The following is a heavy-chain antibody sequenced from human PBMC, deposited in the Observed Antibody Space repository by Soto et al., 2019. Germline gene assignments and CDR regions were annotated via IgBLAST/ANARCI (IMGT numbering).Heavy chain of an antibody. CDR3: ARECSGGSCPTDAFDI. Sequence: SETLSLTCTVTGGSISSYYWSWIRQPPGKGLEWIGYIYYSGGTNYNPSLKSRVTISVDTSKNQFSLKLSSVTAADTAVYYCARECSGGSCPTDAFDIWGQGTMVTVSS. V-gene: IGHV4-59*12. CDR2: IYYSGGT. J-gene: IGHJ3*02. D-gene: IGHD2-15*01. CDR1: GGSISSYY.